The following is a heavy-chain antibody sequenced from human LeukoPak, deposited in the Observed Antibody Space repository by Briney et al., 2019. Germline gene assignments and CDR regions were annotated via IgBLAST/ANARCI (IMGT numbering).Heavy chain of an antibody. D-gene: IGHD1-1*01. Sequence: SETLSLTCTVSGGSISSYYWSWIRQPPGKGLEWIGYIYYSGSTNYNPNYNPSLKSRVTISVDTSKNQFSLKLSSVTAADTAVYYCARHERLTTRVGPFRLWGQGTLVTVSS. J-gene: IGHJ4*02. CDR2: IYYSGST. CDR1: GGSISSYY. V-gene: IGHV4-59*08. CDR3: ARHERLTTRVGPFRL.